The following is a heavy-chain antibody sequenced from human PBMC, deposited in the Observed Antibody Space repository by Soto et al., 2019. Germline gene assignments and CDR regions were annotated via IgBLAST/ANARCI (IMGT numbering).Heavy chain of an antibody. CDR1: GYTFTSYA. J-gene: IGHJ4*02. CDR2: ISADNGNT. Sequence: ASVKVSCKASGYTFTSYAMHWVRQAPGQRLEWMGWISADNGNTNYAQKLQGRVTMTTDTSTSTAYMELRSLRSDDTAVYYCAREFLGSGPVYWGQGTLVTVSS. V-gene: IGHV1-18*01. CDR3: AREFLGSGPVY. D-gene: IGHD3-10*01.